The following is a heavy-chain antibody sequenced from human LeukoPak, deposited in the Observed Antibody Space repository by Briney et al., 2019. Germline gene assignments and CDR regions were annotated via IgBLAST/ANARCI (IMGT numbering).Heavy chain of an antibody. CDR1: GYSFTSYW. V-gene: IGHV5-51*01. Sequence: GESLKISCKGSGYSFTSYWIGWVRQMPGKGLGWMGIIYPGDSDTRYSPSFQGQVTISADNSISTAYLQWSSLKASDTAMYYCARPKFYGGSHPFDYWGQGTLSPSPQ. CDR3: ARPKFYGGSHPFDY. J-gene: IGHJ4*02. CDR2: IYPGDSDT. D-gene: IGHD4-23*01.